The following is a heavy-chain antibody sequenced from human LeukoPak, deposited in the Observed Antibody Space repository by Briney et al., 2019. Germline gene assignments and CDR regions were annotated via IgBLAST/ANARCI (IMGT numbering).Heavy chain of an antibody. CDR1: GFSIINYG. Sequence: GGSLRLSCAASGFSIINYGMTWVRQAPRKGLEWVSYIFTSDSSIFFADSVRGRFTISGDNAKNTLYLQMNSLRAEDTGVYFCARAHGLTYFDSWGQGTLVTVSS. CDR3: ARAHGLTYFDS. D-gene: IGHD3-16*01. CDR2: IFTSDSSI. V-gene: IGHV3-48*03. J-gene: IGHJ4*02.